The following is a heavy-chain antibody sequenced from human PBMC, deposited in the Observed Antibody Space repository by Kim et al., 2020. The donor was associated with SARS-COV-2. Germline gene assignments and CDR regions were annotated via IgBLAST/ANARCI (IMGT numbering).Heavy chain of an antibody. CDR3: ATSPGVWNGYSANWYDP. V-gene: IGHV1-24*01. Sequence: ASVKVSCKVSGYTLTELSMHWVRQAPGKGLEWMGGFDPEDGETIYAQKFQGRVTMTEDTSTDTAYMELSSLRSEYTAVYYCATSPGVWNGYSANWYDPWGQGTLVTVSS. CDR2: FDPEDGET. CDR1: GYTLTELS. D-gene: IGHD3-3*01. J-gene: IGHJ5*02.